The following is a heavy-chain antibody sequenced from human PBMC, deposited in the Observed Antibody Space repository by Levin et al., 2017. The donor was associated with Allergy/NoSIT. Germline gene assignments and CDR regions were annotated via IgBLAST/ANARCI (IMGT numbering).Heavy chain of an antibody. D-gene: IGHD3-22*01. Sequence: GESLKISCKASGYTFTSYGISWVRQAPGQGLGWMGWISAYNGNTNYAQKLQGRVTMTTDTSTSTAYMELRSLRSDDTAVYYCARGRNAYYYDSSGLDAFDIWGQGTMVTVSS. V-gene: IGHV1-18*01. J-gene: IGHJ3*02. CDR1: GYTFTSYG. CDR3: ARGRNAYYYDSSGLDAFDI. CDR2: ISAYNGNT.